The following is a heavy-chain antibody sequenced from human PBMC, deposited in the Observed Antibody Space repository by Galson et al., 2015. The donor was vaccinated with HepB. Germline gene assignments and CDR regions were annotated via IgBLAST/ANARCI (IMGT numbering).Heavy chain of an antibody. CDR2: ISYDGSNK. V-gene: IGHV3-30*04. J-gene: IGHJ6*02. CDR3: ARDIIRGVIIMRGHYYYYGMDV. Sequence: SLRLSCAASGFTFSSYAMHWVRQAPGKGLEWVAVISYDGSNKYYADSVKGRFTISRDNSENTLYLQMNSLRAEDTAVYYCARDIIRGVIIMRGHYYYYGMDVWGQGTTVTVSS. CDR1: GFTFSSYA. D-gene: IGHD3-10*01.